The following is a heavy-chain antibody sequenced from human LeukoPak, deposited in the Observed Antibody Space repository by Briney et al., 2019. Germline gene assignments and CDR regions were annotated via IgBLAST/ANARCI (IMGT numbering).Heavy chain of an antibody. Sequence: ASVKVSCKASGGTFSSYAICWVRQAPGQGLEWVGVIIPIFGTANYAQKFQGRVTITTDESTSTAYMELSSLRSEDTAVYYCARGGGVQYYYDSSGCFDYWGQGTLVTVSS. V-gene: IGHV1-69*05. CDR2: IIPIFGTA. CDR1: GGTFSSYA. J-gene: IGHJ4*02. CDR3: ARGGGVQYYYDSSGCFDY. D-gene: IGHD3-22*01.